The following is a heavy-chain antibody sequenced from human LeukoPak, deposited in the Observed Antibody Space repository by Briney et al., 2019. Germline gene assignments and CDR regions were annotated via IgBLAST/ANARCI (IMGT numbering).Heavy chain of an antibody. D-gene: IGHD3-22*01. CDR1: GFTFNTYT. V-gene: IGHV3-30*04. J-gene: IGHJ4*02. Sequence: SGGSLRLSCAASGFTFNTYTIHWVRQAPGKGLEWVAVISYDEINKYYADSVKGRFTISRDNSKNTLYLQMNSLRAEDTAVYYCARGRPDHYDSTGYYRVPREIRPLNYWGQGTLVTVSS. CDR3: ARGRPDHYDSTGYYRVPREIRPLNY. CDR2: ISYDEINK.